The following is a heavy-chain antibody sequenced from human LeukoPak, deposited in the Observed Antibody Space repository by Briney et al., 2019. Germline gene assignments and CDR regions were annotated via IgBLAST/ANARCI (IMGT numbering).Heavy chain of an antibody. CDR2: ISGTGGNT. Sequence: GGSLRLSCAASGFTFSRSWMHWVRQAPGKGLEWVSTISGTGGNTYYADSVKGRFTISRDNSKNTLYLQMTSLRVEDTAVYYCAKDLRPRAPLWYFDYWGQGALVTVSS. J-gene: IGHJ4*02. CDR3: AKDLRPRAPLWYFDY. D-gene: IGHD3-10*01. V-gene: IGHV3-23*01. CDR1: GFTFSRSW.